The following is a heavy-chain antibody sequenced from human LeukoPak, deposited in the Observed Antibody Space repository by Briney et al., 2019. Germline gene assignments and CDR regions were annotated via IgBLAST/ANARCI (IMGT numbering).Heavy chain of an antibody. D-gene: IGHD3-22*01. CDR1: GGSISSSSYY. Sequence: SETLSLTCTVSGGSISSSSYYWGWIRQPPGKGLEWIGSIYYSGSTYYNPSLKSRVTISVDTSKNQFSLKLSSVTAADTAVYYCARHGEYYYDRSGYLNWCDPWGQGTLVTVSS. CDR3: ARHGEYYYDRSGYLNWCDP. J-gene: IGHJ5*02. V-gene: IGHV4-39*01. CDR2: IYYSGST.